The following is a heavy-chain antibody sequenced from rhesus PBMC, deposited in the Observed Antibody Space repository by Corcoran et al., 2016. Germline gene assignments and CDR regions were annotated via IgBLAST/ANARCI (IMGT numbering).Heavy chain of an antibody. CDR1: GYSFTNYW. Sequence: EVQLVQSGAEVKRPGESLKISCQTSGYSFTNYWINWVRQMPGKGLGWMGGICPSVSESRYRPSFQGQVSISADESISTTSLQWSSLKASASATYFCAKGSHYGLDSWGQGVVVPVS. CDR3: AKGSHYGLDS. J-gene: IGHJ6*01. CDR2: ICPSVSES. V-gene: IGHV5-2*01.